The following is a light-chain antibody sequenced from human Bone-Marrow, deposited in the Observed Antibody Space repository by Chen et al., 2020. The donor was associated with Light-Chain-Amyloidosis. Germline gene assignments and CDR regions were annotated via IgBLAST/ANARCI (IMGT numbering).Light chain of an antibody. J-gene: IGLJ1*01. CDR2: EVT. CDR1: ISDVGGDNH. CDR3: SSYTITNTLV. V-gene: IGLV2-14*01. Sequence: QSALTQPASVSGSPGQSITISCTGTISDVGGDNHVSWYQQHPDKAPKLMIYEVTNRPSWVPVRFSGSKSDNTASLTISGLQTEDEADYFCSSYTITNTLVFGSGTRVTVL.